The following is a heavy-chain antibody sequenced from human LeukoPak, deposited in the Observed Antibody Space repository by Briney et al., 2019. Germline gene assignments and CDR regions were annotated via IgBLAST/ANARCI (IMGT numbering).Heavy chain of an antibody. J-gene: IGHJ4*02. V-gene: IGHV3-9*01. CDR1: GFTFDDYA. CDR2: ISWNSGSI. D-gene: IGHD2-2*01. CDR3: AKGYCSSTSCRGIVDY. Sequence: GGSLRLSCAASGFTFDDYAMHWVRHAPGKGLEWVSGISWNSGSIGYADSVKGRFTISRDNAKNSLYLQMNSLRAEDTALYYCAKGYCSSTSCRGIVDYWGQGTLVTVSS.